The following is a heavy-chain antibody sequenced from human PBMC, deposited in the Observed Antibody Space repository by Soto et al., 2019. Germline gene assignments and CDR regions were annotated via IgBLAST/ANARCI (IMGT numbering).Heavy chain of an antibody. Sequence: PSETLSLTCTVSGGSISSYYWSWIRQPPGKGLEWIGYIYYSGSTNYNPSLKSRVTISVDTSKNQFYLKLSSVTAADTAVYYCARDGGYYLCAFEIWGQGTMVTGSS. J-gene: IGHJ3*02. D-gene: IGHD3-10*01. CDR3: ARDGGYYLCAFEI. CDR2: IYYSGST. V-gene: IGHV4-59*01. CDR1: GGSISSYY.